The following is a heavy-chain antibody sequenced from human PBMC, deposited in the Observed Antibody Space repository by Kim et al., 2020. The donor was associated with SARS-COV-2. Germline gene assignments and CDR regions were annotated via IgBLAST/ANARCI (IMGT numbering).Heavy chain of an antibody. CDR1: GFAFNTYV. CDR2: ISGSGGTT. V-gene: IGHV3-23*01. CDR3: AKVSAIMIRGGNGFDY. J-gene: IGHJ4*02. Sequence: GGSLRLSCAASGFAFNTYVMHWVRQAPRKGLEWVSAISGSGGTTYYADSVKGRFTISRDNSRSTLYLQMNSLRAEDTAIYFCAKVSAIMIRGGNGFDYWGQGTLVTVSS. D-gene: IGHD3-10*01.